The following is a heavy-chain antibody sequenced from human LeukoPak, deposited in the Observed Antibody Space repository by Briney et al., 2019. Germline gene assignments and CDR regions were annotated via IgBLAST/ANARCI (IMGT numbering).Heavy chain of an antibody. CDR1: GGSISSYY. D-gene: IGHD3-10*01. CDR2: IYYSGNT. Sequence: SETLSLTCTVSGGSISSYYWSWIRQPPGKGLEWIGYIYYSGNTNYDPSLKSRVTISVDTSKNQFSLKLSSVTAADTAVYYCARRGSGKYFDQWGQGTLVTVSS. CDR3: ARRGSGKYFDQ. J-gene: IGHJ4*02. V-gene: IGHV4-59*08.